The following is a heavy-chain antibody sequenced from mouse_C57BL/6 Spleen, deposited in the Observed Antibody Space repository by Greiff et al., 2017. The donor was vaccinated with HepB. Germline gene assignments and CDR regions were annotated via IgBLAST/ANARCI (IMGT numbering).Heavy chain of an antibody. J-gene: IGHJ3*01. Sequence: VQLQQPGAELVKPGASVKLSCKASGYTFTSYWMHWVKQRPGQGLEWIGMIHPNSGSTNYNEKFKGKATLTADKSSSTAYMELRSLTSEDSAVYFCARWEGQNPFAYWGQGTLVTVSA. V-gene: IGHV1-64*01. D-gene: IGHD4-1*01. CDR3: ARWEGQNPFAY. CDR2: IHPNSGST. CDR1: GYTFTSYW.